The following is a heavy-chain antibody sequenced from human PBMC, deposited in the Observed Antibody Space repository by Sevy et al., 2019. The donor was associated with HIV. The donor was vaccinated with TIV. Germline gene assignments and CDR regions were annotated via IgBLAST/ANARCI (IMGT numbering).Heavy chain of an antibody. CDR3: ARRGYDYYYYYGMDV. CDR1: GYTFTSYD. CDR2: MNPNSGNT. D-gene: IGHD2-2*01. V-gene: IGHV1-8*01. J-gene: IGHJ6*02. Sequence: ASVKVSCKASGYTFTSYDINWVRQATGQGLEWMGWMNPNSGNTGYAQKFQGRVTMTRNTSISTAYMELSSLRSEDMAVYYCARRGYDYYYYYGMDVWGQGTTVTVSS.